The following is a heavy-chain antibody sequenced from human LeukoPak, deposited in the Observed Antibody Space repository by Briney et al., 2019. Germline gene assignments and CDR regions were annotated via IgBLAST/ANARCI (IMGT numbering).Heavy chain of an antibody. CDR2: ISSGGTKI. CDR1: GFIFISYS. D-gene: IGHD6-13*01. J-gene: IGHJ4*02. CDR3: ARDFLAAGDY. V-gene: IGHV3-21*01. Sequence: SGGSLRLSCEASGFIFISYSINWVRQAPGKGLEWVSSISSGGTKIYYADSVKGRFTISRDDVKKSVYLQMNSLRVEDTAVYYCARDFLAAGDYWGQGTQVTVSS.